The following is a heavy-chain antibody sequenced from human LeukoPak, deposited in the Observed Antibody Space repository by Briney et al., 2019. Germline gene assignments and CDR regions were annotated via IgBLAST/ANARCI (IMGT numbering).Heavy chain of an antibody. V-gene: IGHV3-73*01. CDR3: ASPNWNYGATVYDSFDI. Sequence: PGGSLRLSCAASGFTFSGSAMHWVRQASGKGLEWVGRIRSKANSYATAYAASVKGRFTISRDDSKNTAYLQMNSLRAEDTAVYYCASPNWNYGATVYDSFDIWGPGTMVTVSS. CDR1: GFTFSGSA. CDR2: IRSKANSYAT. J-gene: IGHJ3*02. D-gene: IGHD1-7*01.